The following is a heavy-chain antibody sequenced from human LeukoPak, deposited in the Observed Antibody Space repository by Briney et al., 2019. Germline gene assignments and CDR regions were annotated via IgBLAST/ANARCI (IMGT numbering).Heavy chain of an antibody. V-gene: IGHV3-20*01. CDR1: GFAFDDYG. CDR2: INWNGGST. CDR3: ARALYYDFWSGSPDDAFDI. Sequence: GGSLRLSCAASGFAFDDYGMSWVRQAPGKGLEWVSGINWNGGSTGYADSVKGRFTISRDNAKNSLYLLMNSLRAEDTALYHCARALYYDFWSGSPDDAFDIWGQGTMVTVSS. J-gene: IGHJ3*02. D-gene: IGHD3-3*01.